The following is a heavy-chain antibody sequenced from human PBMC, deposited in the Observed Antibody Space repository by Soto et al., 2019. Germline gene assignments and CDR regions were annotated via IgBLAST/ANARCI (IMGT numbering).Heavy chain of an antibody. D-gene: IGHD1-26*01. V-gene: IGHV3-15*05. Sequence: ELQLVESGGGLVKPGGSLRLSCAASGFDFSNGWMSWVRQAPGKGLEWVGRIKSKTHGGTTDYAAPVKGRFTISRDDSKNTLYLQMNSLKIEDTAVYYCTTDGWEWGQGTLVTVSS. J-gene: IGHJ4*02. CDR3: TTDGWE. CDR2: IKSKTHGGTT. CDR1: GFDFSNGW.